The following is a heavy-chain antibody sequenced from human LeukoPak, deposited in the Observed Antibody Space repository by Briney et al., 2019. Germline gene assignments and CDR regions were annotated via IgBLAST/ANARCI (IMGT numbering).Heavy chain of an antibody. CDR1: GYTFTSYY. D-gene: IGHD3-22*01. J-gene: IGHJ4*02. V-gene: IGHV5-51*01. CDR3: ARHTMIPTPLIDY. Sequence: ASVKVSCKASGYTFTSYYMHWVRQMPGKGLEWMGIIYPGDSDTRYSPSFQGQVTISADKSISTAYLQWSSLKASDTAMYYCARHTMIPTPLIDYWGQGTLVTVSS. CDR2: IYPGDSDT.